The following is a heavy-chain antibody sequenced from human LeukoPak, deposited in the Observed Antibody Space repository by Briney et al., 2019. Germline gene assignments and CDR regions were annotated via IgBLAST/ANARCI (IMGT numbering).Heavy chain of an antibody. CDR2: IRGSGDST. CDR3: AKAPGAGPLIFDY. J-gene: IGHJ4*02. Sequence: GGSLRLSCAVSGFTFSTYAMSWVRQAPGKGLEWVSGIRGSGDSTYYADSVKGRFTISRDNSKNTLYLQMNSLRAEDTAVYYCAKAPGAGPLIFDYWGQGTLVTVSS. CDR1: GFTFSTYA. V-gene: IGHV3-23*01. D-gene: IGHD6-19*01.